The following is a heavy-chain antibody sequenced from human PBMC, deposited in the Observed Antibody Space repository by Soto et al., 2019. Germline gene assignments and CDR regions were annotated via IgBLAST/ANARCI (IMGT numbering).Heavy chain of an antibody. CDR2: ISAYNGNT. Sequence: ASVKVSCKASGYTFTSYGISWVRQAPGQGLEWMGWISAYNGNTNYAQKLQGRVTITTDTSTSTAYMELRSLRSDDTAVYYCARGVTFGGVIVDYYYYMDVWGKGTTVTVSS. J-gene: IGHJ6*03. D-gene: IGHD3-16*02. V-gene: IGHV1-18*01. CDR3: ARGVTFGGVIVDYYYYMDV. CDR1: GYTFTSYG.